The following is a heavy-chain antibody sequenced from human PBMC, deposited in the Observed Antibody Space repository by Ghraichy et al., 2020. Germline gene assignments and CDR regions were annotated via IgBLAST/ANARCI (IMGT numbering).Heavy chain of an antibody. CDR3: ARSLDYDILTGYWRQGQQSTEFDP. D-gene: IGHD3-9*01. J-gene: IGHJ5*02. V-gene: IGHV1-8*01. CDR1: GYTFTSYD. CDR2: MNPNSGNT. Sequence: ASVKVSCKASGYTFTSYDINWVRQATGQGLEWMGWMNPNSGNTGYAQKFQGRVTMTRNTSISTAYMELSSLRSEDTAVYYCARSLDYDILTGYWRQGQQSTEFDPWGQGTLVTVSS.